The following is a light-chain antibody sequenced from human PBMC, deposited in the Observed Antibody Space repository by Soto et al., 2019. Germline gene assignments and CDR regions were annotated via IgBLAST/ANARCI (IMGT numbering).Light chain of an antibody. V-gene: IGLV2-14*01. CDR1: SSDVGGYNY. CDR3: SSFTTTRFYV. Sequence: QSALTQPASVSGSPGQSITISCTGTSSDVGGYNYVSWYQQHPGKAPKLMIYEVSNRPSGVSNRFSGSKSGNTASLTISGLQAEDEADYYCSSFTTTRFYVFGPGTKLTVL. J-gene: IGLJ1*01. CDR2: EVS.